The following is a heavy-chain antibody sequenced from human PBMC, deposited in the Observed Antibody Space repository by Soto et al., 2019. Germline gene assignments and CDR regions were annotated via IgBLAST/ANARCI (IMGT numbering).Heavy chain of an antibody. CDR2: IDASGNT. D-gene: IGHD6-13*01. V-gene: IGHV4-4*07. Sequence: PSKTLSLTCTVSVDSITTYYWSWIRQPAGKGLEWIGRIDASGNTNYNPSLNSRVTMSIDTSKKQFSLKLTSVTAADTAIYYCARYSNNWFQTEGMDVWGQGTTVTSP. CDR3: ARYSNNWFQTEGMDV. J-gene: IGHJ6*02. CDR1: VDSITTYY.